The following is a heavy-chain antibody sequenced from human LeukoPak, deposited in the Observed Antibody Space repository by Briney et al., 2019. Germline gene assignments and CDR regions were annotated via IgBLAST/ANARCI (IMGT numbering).Heavy chain of an antibody. D-gene: IGHD6-13*01. J-gene: IGHJ5*01. CDR2: VTPSTGDI. V-gene: IGHV1-2*02. CDR3: ARDIAPPGSWWFES. Sequence: GASVKVSCKASGYTFTGYYIRWLRQAPGQGLEWMGWVTPSTGDIYYAQNFQGRVTMTRDTSISTAYMQLGSLKSDDTAVYYCARDIAPPGSWWFESWGQGTLVTVSS. CDR1: GYTFTGYY.